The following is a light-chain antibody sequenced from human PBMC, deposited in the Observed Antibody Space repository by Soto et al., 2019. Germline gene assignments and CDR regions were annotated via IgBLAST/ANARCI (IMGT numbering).Light chain of an antibody. CDR1: QGVSNH. CDR3: QQYANWPPWT. V-gene: IGKV3-15*01. Sequence: EVVMTQSPATLSLSPGERATLSCRASQGVSNHLAWYQQKPGQAPRLLIYGASTRATGIPARFSGSGSGTEFTLTISSLQSEDFAVYYCQQYANWPPWTFGQGTKVEIK. J-gene: IGKJ1*01. CDR2: GAS.